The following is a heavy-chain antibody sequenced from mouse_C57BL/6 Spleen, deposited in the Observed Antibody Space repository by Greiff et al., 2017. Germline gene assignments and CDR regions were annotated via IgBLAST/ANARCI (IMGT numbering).Heavy chain of an antibody. V-gene: IGHV14-2*01. D-gene: IGHD1-1*01. CDR3: AGRFDCYGSRYYAMDY. J-gene: IGHJ4*01. CDR1: GFNIKDYY. Sequence: EVMLVESGAELVKPGASVKLSCTASGFNIKDYYMHWVKQRTEQGLEWIGRIDPEDGETTYDPKFQGKATITADTSANTAYLQLSSLTAEDTAVYYGAGRFDCYGSRYYAMDYGGKGTSVNVSS. CDR2: IDPEDGET.